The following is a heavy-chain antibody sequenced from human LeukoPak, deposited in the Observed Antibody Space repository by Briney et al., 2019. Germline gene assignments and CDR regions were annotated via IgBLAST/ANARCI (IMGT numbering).Heavy chain of an antibody. CDR1: GLTFPRYA. V-gene: IGHV3-23*01. Sequence: GGSLPLSCAASGLTFPRYAFAWVRPAPGRGLQWVSGISGSGRDTFYSDSVKGRFTISRDNSKNTLYLQMNSLRAEDTAVYFCAKRGVVIRVILVGFHKEAYYFDSWGQGALVTVSS. D-gene: IGHD3-22*01. J-gene: IGHJ4*02. CDR2: ISGSGRDT. CDR3: AKRGVVIRVILVGFHKEAYYFDS.